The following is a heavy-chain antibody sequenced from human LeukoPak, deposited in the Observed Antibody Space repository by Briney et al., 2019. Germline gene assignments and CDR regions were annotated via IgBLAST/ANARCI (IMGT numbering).Heavy chain of an antibody. CDR3: ARVLPDGFFPLEY. D-gene: IGHD5-24*01. Sequence: ASVKVSCTASGYTFTGYYMHWVRQAPGQGLEWMGWINPNSGGTDYAQKFQGRVTMTRDTSINTAYMELSILKSDDSAVYYCARVLPDGFFPLEYWGQGTLVTVSS. CDR1: GYTFTGYY. J-gene: IGHJ4*02. CDR2: INPNSGGT. V-gene: IGHV1-2*02.